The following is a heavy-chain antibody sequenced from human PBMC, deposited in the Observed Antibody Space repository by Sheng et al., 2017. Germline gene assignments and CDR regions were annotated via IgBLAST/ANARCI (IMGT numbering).Heavy chain of an antibody. CDR3: ARGDHYYYDSSGLDYYYGMDV. CDR1: GFTFSSYE. CDR2: ISSSGSTI. J-gene: IGHJ6*02. Sequence: EVQLVESGGGLVQPGGSLRLSCAASGFTFSSYEMNWVRQAPGKGLEWVSYISSSGSTIYYADSVKGRFTISRDNAKNSLYLQMNSLRAEDTAVYYCARGDHYYYDSSGLDYYYGMDVWGQGTTVTVSS. V-gene: IGHV3-48*03. D-gene: IGHD3-22*01.